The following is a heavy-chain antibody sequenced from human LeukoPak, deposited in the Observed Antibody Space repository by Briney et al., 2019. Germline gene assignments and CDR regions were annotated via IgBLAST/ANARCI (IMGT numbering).Heavy chain of an antibody. CDR2: IYYSGST. CDR3: ARLAASEYLEWLFDY. D-gene: IGHD3-3*01. CDR1: GGPFSGYY. Sequence: SETLSLTCAVYGGPFSGYYWGWIRQPPGKGLEWIGSIYYSGSTYYNPSLKSRVTISVDTSKNQFSLKLSSVTAADTAVYYCARLAASEYLEWLFDYWGQGTLVTVSS. V-gene: IGHV4-39*01. J-gene: IGHJ4*02.